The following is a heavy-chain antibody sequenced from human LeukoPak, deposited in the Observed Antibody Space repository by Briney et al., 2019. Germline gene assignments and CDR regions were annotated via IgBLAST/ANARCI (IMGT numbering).Heavy chain of an antibody. Sequence: TFTXYYXXXXRQAPGQGLXXXXXINPNSGGTNYAQKFQGRVTMTRDTSISTAYMELSRLRSDDTAVYYCARAVVVVPAAIYYDSSGYLFDYWGQGTLVTVSS. CDR1: TFTXYY. J-gene: IGHJ4*02. CDR3: ARAVVVVPAAIYYDSSGYLFDY. CDR2: INPNSGGT. D-gene: IGHD2-2*02. V-gene: IGHV1-2*02.